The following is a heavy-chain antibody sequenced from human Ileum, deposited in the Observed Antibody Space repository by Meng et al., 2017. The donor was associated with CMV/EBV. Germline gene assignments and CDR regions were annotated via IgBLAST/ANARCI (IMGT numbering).Heavy chain of an antibody. V-gene: IGHV3-74*03. CDR2: ISSNGTNT. CDR1: GITVRHYW. CDR3: AKDRDLLDF. J-gene: IGHJ4*02. Sequence: LSCAASGITVRHYWLHWVRQAPGKGLVWVSRISSNGTNTTYADSVKGRFTIARDNAKNTLYLQMHSLRAEDTAVYYCAKDRDLLDFWGQGTLVTVSS.